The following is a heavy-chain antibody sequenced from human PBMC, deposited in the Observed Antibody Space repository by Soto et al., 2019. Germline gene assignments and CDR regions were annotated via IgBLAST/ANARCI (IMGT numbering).Heavy chain of an antibody. CDR3: ARDVRYCSSITCPRHRLDV. Sequence: ASVKVSCKASGYTFTNYAIHWVRQAPGQSLEWMGWIIAANGNTKYSQKFQGRVTITRDTSASTAYMELISLRSEDTAVYYCARDVRYCSSITCPRHRLDVWGQGTKVTVSS. D-gene: IGHD2-2*01. CDR1: GYTFTNYA. J-gene: IGHJ3*01. CDR2: IIAANGNT. V-gene: IGHV1-3*01.